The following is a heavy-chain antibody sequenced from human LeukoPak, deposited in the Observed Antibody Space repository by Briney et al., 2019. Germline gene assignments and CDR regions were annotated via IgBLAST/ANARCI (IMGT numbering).Heavy chain of an antibody. CDR2: IGPTGTDR. CDR3: ATETIGRHYDY. Sequence: KPGGSLRLSCAASGFTFSSCGFNWVRQAPGKGLEWVSSIGPTGTDRYYADSVRGRLTISRDNAKNSIYLQMDSLRDEDTAVYYCATETIGRHYDYWGQGTLLTVSS. J-gene: IGHJ4*02. CDR1: GFTFSSCG. V-gene: IGHV3-21*01. D-gene: IGHD1-14*01.